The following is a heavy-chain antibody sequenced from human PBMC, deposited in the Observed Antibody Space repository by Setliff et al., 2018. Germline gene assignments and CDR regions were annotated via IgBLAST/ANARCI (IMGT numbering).Heavy chain of an antibody. V-gene: IGHV3-9*01. CDR1: GFTFGNYA. CDR3: ACPDILTGLYDY. J-gene: IGHJ4*02. Sequence: GGSLRLSCAASGFTFGNYAMHWVRQVPGKGLEWVSGISWDSSSLRYADSVKGRFTISRDNAKNFLYLEMNSLRADDKAFYYCACPDILTGLYDYWGQGTLVTVSS. CDR2: ISWDSSSL. D-gene: IGHD3-9*01.